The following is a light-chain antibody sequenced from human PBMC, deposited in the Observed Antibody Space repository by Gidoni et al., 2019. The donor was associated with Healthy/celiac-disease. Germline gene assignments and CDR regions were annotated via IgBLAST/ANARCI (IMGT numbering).Light chain of an antibody. CDR1: QSVSSY. Sequence: EIVLPPSPATLSLSPGERATLSCRASQSVSSYLAWYQQKPGQAPRRLIYDASNRATGIPARFSGSESGTDFTLTISSLEPEDVAVYYCQQRSNWPTYTFGQGTKLEIK. CDR2: DAS. J-gene: IGKJ2*01. CDR3: QQRSNWPTYT. V-gene: IGKV3-11*01.